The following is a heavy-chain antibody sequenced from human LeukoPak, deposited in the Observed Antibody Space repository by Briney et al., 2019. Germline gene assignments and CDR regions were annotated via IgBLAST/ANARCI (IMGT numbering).Heavy chain of an antibody. V-gene: IGHV1-2*06. D-gene: IGHD3-22*01. CDR2: INPNSGGT. CDR1: GYTFTDYY. J-gene: IGHJ4*02. Sequence: GGSVKVSCKASGYTFTDYYMHWVRQAPGQGLEWMGRINPNSGGTNYAQKFQARVTMTRDTSISTAYMELSRLRSDDTALYYCARAAYYYDGSGYYLGDWGQGTLVTVSS. CDR3: ARAAYYYDGSGYYLGD.